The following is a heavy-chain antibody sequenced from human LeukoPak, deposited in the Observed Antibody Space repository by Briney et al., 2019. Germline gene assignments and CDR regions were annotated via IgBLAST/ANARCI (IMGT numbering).Heavy chain of an antibody. CDR1: GFTFSNAW. J-gene: IGHJ4*02. CDR2: IKSKTDGGAT. V-gene: IGHV3-15*01. CDR3: STTMVRGPIDC. D-gene: IGHD3-10*01. Sequence: PGGSLRLSCAASGFTFSNAWMTWVRQAPGKGLEWVGRIKSKTDGGATDYAAPVKGRFTISRDDSKNTLYLQMNSLKTEDTAVYYCSTTMVRGPIDCWGQGTLVTVS.